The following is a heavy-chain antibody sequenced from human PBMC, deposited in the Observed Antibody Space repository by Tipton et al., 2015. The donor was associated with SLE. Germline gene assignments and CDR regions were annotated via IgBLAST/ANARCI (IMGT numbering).Heavy chain of an antibody. J-gene: IGHJ5*02. D-gene: IGHD2-2*02. CDR2: IYNLGNT. CDR3: ARAIRFFDP. V-gene: IGHV4-31*03. CDR1: GDSISSGAYY. Sequence: TLSLTCSVSGDSISSGAYYLGWIRQHPGKGLEWIGYIYNLGNTYYNPSLKSRLAISIDTSKNQFSLKLTSVTAADTAVYYCARAIRFFDPWGQGTLVTVSS.